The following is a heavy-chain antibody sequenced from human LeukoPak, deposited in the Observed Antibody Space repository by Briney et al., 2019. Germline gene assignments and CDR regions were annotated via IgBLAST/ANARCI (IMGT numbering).Heavy chain of an antibody. CDR1: GFTFSSYW. CDR3: TKEEEPPYFDY. V-gene: IGHV3-74*01. CDR2: INSDGSST. Sequence: PGGSLRLSCAASGFTFSSYWMHWVRQAPGKGLVWVSRINSDGSSTSYADSVKGRFTISRDNAKNTVYLQMNSLRADDTAVYYCTKEEEPPYFDYWGQGILVTVSS. D-gene: IGHD1-26*01. J-gene: IGHJ4*02.